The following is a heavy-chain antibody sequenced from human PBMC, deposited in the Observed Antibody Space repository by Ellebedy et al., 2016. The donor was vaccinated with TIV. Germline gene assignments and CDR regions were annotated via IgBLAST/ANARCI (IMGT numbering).Heavy chain of an antibody. J-gene: IGHJ6*02. Sequence: TLSLTCTVSGGSISSYYWSWTRQPPGKALEWLARIDWDDDTYYRTSLKTRLTISKDTSNNQVVLTMTNMDPGDTATFYCARAIVAKVPYYYYYGMDVWGQGTTVSVSS. CDR3: ARAIVAKVPYYYYYGMDV. CDR2: IDWDDDT. D-gene: IGHD5-12*01. CDR1: GGSISSYYW. V-gene: IGHV2-70*11.